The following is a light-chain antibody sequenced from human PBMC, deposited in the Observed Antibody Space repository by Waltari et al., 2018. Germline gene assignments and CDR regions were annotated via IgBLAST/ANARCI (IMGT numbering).Light chain of an antibody. V-gene: IGKV3-20*01. CDR2: GAS. CDR1: QGISRY. Sequence: IMLTQSPGTLSLSPGERATVSGRASQGISRYLAWYPQKPGQAPRLLSFGASTRATGIPDRLSGSGSGTDFSLTISGLGPEDSAVYYCQHHFRLPARFGPGTKVEIK. J-gene: IGKJ1*01. CDR3: QHHFRLPAR.